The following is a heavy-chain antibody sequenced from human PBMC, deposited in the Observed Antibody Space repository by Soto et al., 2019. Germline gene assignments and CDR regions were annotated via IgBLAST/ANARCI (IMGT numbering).Heavy chain of an antibody. CDR3: AGPYATIYYSDSRDWYFDL. CDR2: LDNTGTA. J-gene: IGHJ2*01. D-gene: IGHD3-22*01. V-gene: IGHV4-39*01. CDR1: GGSISDGHY. Sequence: SETLSLTCTASGGSISDGHYWGFIRQPPGKGLEWIGSLDNTGTAYYNPSLKSRVTLSVDTSKNQFSVKLTSVTAADTAVYYCAGPYATIYYSDSRDWYFDLWGRGTLVTVSS.